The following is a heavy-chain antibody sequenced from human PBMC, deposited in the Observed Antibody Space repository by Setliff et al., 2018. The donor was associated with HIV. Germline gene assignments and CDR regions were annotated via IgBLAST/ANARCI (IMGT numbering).Heavy chain of an antibody. Sequence: ASVKVSCKASGYTFSSYGVNWVRQAPGQGLEWMGWISADNGNTKYAQKFQGRVTITTDTSTRTVYVELRSLRSDDTAVYYCARDRWELLRRPEYFQHWGQGALVTVSS. CDR2: ISADNGNT. D-gene: IGHD1-26*01. V-gene: IGHV1-18*01. J-gene: IGHJ1*01. CDR3: ARDRWELLRRPEYFQH. CDR1: GYTFSSYG.